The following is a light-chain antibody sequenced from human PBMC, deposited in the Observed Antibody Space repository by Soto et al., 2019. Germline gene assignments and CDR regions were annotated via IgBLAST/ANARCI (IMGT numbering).Light chain of an antibody. V-gene: IGLV4-60*02. CDR3: ETWDSNTWV. Sequence: QLVLTQSSSASASLGSSVKLTCTLNSGHSNHIIAWHQQQPGKAPRYLMKLESTGSYKKGSGVPDRCSGSSSGADRYLTISNLQFEDEADYYCETWDSNTWVFGGGTKLTVL. CDR2: LESTGSY. CDR1: SGHSNHI. J-gene: IGLJ3*02.